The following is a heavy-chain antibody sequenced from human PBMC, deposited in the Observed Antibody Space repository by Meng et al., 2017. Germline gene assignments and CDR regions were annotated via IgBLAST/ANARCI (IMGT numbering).Heavy chain of an antibody. CDR3: ARRRSYVWGSYRYFAFDI. V-gene: IGHV5-51*01. J-gene: IGHJ3*02. CDR2: IYPGDSDT. Sequence: GESLKISCKGSGYSFTSYWIGWVRQMPGKGLEWMGIIYPGDSDTRYSPSFQGQVTISADKSIGTAYLQWSSLKASDTAMYYCARRRSYVWGSYRYFAFDIWGQGTMVTVSS. CDR1: GYSFTSYW. D-gene: IGHD3-16*02.